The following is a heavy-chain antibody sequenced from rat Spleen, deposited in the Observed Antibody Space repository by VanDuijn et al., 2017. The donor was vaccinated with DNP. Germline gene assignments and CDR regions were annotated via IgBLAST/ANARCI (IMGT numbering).Heavy chain of an antibody. J-gene: IGHJ2*01. CDR1: GFNFDDYW. CDR3: VREELGVDY. Sequence: EVELVESGGGLVQPGRSLKLSCAASGFNFDDYWMGWVRQAPGKGLEWIGEINKDSSTIKYTPSLKDKLTISRDNAQNTLYLQMTKLGSEDKAIYYCVREELGVDYWGQGVMVTVSS. CDR2: INKDSSTI. D-gene: IGHD4-3*01. V-gene: IGHV4-2*01.